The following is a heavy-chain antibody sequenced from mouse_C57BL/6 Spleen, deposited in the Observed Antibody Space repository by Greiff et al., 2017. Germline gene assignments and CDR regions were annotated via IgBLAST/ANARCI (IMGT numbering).Heavy chain of an antibody. CDR2: IYPGDGDT. J-gene: IGHJ2*01. D-gene: IGHD3-2*02. V-gene: IGHV1-80*01. CDR1: GYAFSSYW. Sequence: VQLQQSGAELVKPGASVKISCKASGYAFSSYWMNWVKQRPGKGLEWIGQIYPGDGDTNYNGKFKGKATLTADKSSSTAYMQRSSLTSEDSAVYFCARWAAQATIDYWGQGTTLTVSS. CDR3: ARWAAQATIDY.